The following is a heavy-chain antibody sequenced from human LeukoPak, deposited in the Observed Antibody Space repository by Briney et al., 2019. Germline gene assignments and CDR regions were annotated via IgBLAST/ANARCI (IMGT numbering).Heavy chain of an antibody. CDR3: AKSRTTGSASSDY. Sequence: ASVKVSCKASGYTFTSYYIHWVRPAPGQGLEWMGIMNPSDGSTSYAQKFRGRVTMTRDTSTTTVYMEMSNLSSEDTAMYYCAKSRTTGSASSDYWGQGTLVTVSS. D-gene: IGHD2-8*02. V-gene: IGHV1-46*01. J-gene: IGHJ4*02. CDR1: GYTFTSYY. CDR2: MNPSDGST.